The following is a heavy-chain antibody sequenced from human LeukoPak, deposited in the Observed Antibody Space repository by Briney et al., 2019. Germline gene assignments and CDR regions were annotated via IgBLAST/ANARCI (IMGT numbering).Heavy chain of an antibody. J-gene: IGHJ3*02. CDR2: IYSGGST. Sequence: GGSLRLSCAASGFAFSSYSMNWVRQAPGKGLEWVSVIYSGGSTYYADSVKGRFTISRDNSKNTLYLQMNSLRAEDTAVYYCARDFVYGDYGGYAFDIWGQGTMVTVSS. CDR1: GFAFSSYS. D-gene: IGHD4-17*01. CDR3: ARDFVYGDYGGYAFDI. V-gene: IGHV3-66*01.